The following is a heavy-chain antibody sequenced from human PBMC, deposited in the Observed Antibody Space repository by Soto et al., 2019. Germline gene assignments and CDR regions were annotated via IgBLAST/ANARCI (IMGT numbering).Heavy chain of an antibody. CDR2: IRSKANSYAT. D-gene: IGHD6-6*01. CDR1: GFTFSGSA. J-gene: IGHJ6*02. V-gene: IGHV3-73*02. CDR3: TRPKQLVPHRYYYYGMDV. Sequence: EVQLVESGGGLVQPGGSLKLSCAASGFTFSGSAMHWVRQASGKGLEWVGRIRSKANSYATAYAASVKGRFTISRDDSKNTALLQMNSLKAEDTAVYYCTRPKQLVPHRYYYYGMDVWGQGTTVTVSS.